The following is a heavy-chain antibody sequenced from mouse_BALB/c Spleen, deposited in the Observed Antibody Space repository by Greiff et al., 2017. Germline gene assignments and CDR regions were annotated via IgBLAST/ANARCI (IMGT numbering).Heavy chain of an antibody. CDR1: GFTFSSFG. Sequence: EVQLVESGGGLVQPGGSRKLSCAASGFTFSSFGMHWVRQAPEKGLEWVAYISSGSSTIYYADTVKGRFTISRDNPKNTLFLQMTSLRSEDTAMYYCARSYGTPYAMDYWGQGTSVTVSS. V-gene: IGHV5-17*02. J-gene: IGHJ4*01. CDR2: ISSGSSTI. CDR3: ARSYGTPYAMDY. D-gene: IGHD1-1*01.